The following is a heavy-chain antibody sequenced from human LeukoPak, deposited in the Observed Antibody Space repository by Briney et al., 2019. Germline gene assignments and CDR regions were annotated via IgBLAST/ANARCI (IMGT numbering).Heavy chain of an antibody. CDR2: IYYSGST. J-gene: IGHJ4*02. CDR1: GGSISSYY. CDR3: ARDGGYDFWSGEGYFDY. D-gene: IGHD3-3*01. Sequence: SETLSLTCTVSGGSISSYYWSWIRQPPGKGLEWIGYIYYSGSTNYNPSLKSRVTISVDTSKNQFSLKLSSVTAADTAVYYCARDGGYDFWSGEGYFDYWGQGTLVTVSS. V-gene: IGHV4-59*01.